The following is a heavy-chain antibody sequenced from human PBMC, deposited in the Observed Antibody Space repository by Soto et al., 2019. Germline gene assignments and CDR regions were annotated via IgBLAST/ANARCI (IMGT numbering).Heavy chain of an antibody. V-gene: IGHV4-30-2*01. Sequence: QLQLHESGSGLVKPSQTLSLTCAVSGGSISSGGYSWSWIRQPPGKGLEWIGYIYHSGSTYYNPSLKSRVTISVDRSKNQFSLKLSSVTAADTAVYYCARAKTARPYAFDIWGQGTMVTVSS. CDR2: IYHSGST. CDR1: GGSISSGGYS. J-gene: IGHJ3*02. D-gene: IGHD6-6*01. CDR3: ARAKTARPYAFDI.